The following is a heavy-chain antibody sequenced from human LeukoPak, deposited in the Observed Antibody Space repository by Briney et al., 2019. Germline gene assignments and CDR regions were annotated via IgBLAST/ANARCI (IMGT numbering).Heavy chain of an antibody. J-gene: IGHJ4*02. V-gene: IGHV3-21*01. CDR2: ISSSSSYI. Sequence: GGSLRLSCAASGFTFSSYSMNWVRQAPGKGLEWVSSISSSSSYIYYADSVKGRLTISRDNAKNSLYLQMNSLRAEDTAVYYCARGGAYYYDSSGYYRLKYWGQGTLVTVSS. D-gene: IGHD3-22*01. CDR3: ARGGAYYYDSSGYYRLKY. CDR1: GFTFSSYS.